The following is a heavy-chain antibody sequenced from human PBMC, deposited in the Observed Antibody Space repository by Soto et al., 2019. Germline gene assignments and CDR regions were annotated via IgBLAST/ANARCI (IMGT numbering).Heavy chain of an antibody. D-gene: IGHD3-3*01. J-gene: IGHJ4*02. Sequence: QITLNESGPTVVRPTETLTLTCRFSGFSLTTSGVGVGWIRQSPGKAPELLSLMYWDDDKRYSASLKSRLTITKDTSKNQVVLTVSDLDPTDTATYYCAHRVLRTVFGLVTTTAIYFDFWGQGTPVAVSS. V-gene: IGHV2-5*02. CDR3: AHRVLRTVFGLVTTTAIYFDF. CDR1: GFSLTTSGVG. CDR2: MYWDDDK.